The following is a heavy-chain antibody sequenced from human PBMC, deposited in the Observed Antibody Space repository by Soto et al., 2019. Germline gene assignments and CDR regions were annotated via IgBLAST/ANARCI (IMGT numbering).Heavy chain of an antibody. Sequence: QVQLVESGGGVVQPGRSLKLSCAASGFTFDSYGMHWVRQAPCKGLEWLALISYDGSNKYCADSVKGRFTFSRDNSKNTLNLQMHSLRVEDTAVYYCAKDVAVAGTTPWVFDYGGPGTLVTVSS. CDR3: AKDVAVAGTTPWVFDY. J-gene: IGHJ4*02. V-gene: IGHV3-30*18. CDR1: GFTFDSYG. D-gene: IGHD6-13*01. CDR2: ISYDGSNK.